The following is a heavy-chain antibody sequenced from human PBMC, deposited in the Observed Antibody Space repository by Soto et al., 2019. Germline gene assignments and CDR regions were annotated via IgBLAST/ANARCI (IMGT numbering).Heavy chain of an antibody. CDR2: IGPDGSNI. Sequence: LRLSCAASVFIFSSHCMHWVRQAPGKGLVGVSHIGPDGSNIWEADSVQGRFTISRDNARNRLYLQMNSLRDEDTAIYYCVRDNNWSFDYWGQGILVTVSS. V-gene: IGHV3-74*01. J-gene: IGHJ4*02. D-gene: IGHD1-1*01. CDR3: VRDNNWSFDY. CDR1: VFIFSSHC.